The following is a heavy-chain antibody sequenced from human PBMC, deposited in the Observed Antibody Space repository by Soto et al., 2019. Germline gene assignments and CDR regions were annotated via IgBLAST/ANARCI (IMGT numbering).Heavy chain of an antibody. D-gene: IGHD2-2*01. CDR3: AKDGNIVGEPGFLSVDY. CDR2: ISPDGNTV. CDR1: GITFSSYG. V-gene: IGHV3-30*18. Sequence: QVQLVESGGGVVQPGRSLRLSCAASGITFSSYGMHWVRQAPGKGLEWVAVISPDGNTVYYADSVKGRFTISRDNSKNTLYLQINSLRAEDTAVYYCAKDGNIVGEPGFLSVDYWGQGTLVTVSS. J-gene: IGHJ4*02.